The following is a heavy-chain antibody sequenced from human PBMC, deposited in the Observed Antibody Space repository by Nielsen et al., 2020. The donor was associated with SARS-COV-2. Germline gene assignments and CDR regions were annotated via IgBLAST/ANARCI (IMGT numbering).Heavy chain of an antibody. CDR1: GFTFSTYA. Sequence: GGSLRLSCAASGFTFSTYAMSWVRRAPGKGLEWVSAISGSGGSTYYADSVKGRFTISRDNAENSLYLQMNSLRAEDTAVYYCARDLAETGDAFDIWGQGTMVTVSS. D-gene: IGHD7-27*01. CDR2: ISGSGGST. CDR3: ARDLAETGDAFDI. V-gene: IGHV3-23*01. J-gene: IGHJ3*02.